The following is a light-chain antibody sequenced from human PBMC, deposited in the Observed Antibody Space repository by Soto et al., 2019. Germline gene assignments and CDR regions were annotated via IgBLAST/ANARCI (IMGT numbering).Light chain of an antibody. Sequence: DIPMAQSPSSLSASIGDRVTITCRTSQSISSHLNWYQHKPGRAPKLLIFGASTLQFGVPSRFSGSGSGTDFTLTISGLHPEDLATYYCQQSYRTSRTFGQWTRLEVK. CDR3: QQSYRTSRT. CDR1: QSISSH. J-gene: IGKJ2*01. V-gene: IGKV1-39*01. CDR2: GAS.